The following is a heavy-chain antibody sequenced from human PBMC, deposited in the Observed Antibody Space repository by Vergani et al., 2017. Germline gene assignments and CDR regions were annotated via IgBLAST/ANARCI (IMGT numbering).Heavy chain of an antibody. D-gene: IGHD1-1*01. CDR3: ARHTTYTDS. Sequence: EVELVQSGPEMRKPGESLKISCKGSEYSFGNYWIGWVRQMPGKGLEWMGIIYLADSDTSYSPSFQGQVTISADKSISTAFLQWDSLKASDTALYYCARHTTYTDSGGQGTLVTVSS. J-gene: IGHJ4*02. CDR1: EYSFGNYW. CDR2: IYLADSDT. V-gene: IGHV5-51*01.